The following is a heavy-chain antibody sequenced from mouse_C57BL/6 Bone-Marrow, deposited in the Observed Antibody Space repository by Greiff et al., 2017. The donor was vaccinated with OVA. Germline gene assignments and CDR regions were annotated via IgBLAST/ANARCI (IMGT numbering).Heavy chain of an antibody. Sequence: DVQLQESGTVLSRPGASVKMSCKTSGYTFTSYWMHWVKQRPGQGLEWIGAIYPGNSDTSYNQKFKGKAKLTAVTSASTAYMELSSLTNEDSAVYYCTRSPYYYGSSYYAMDYWGQGTSVTVSS. J-gene: IGHJ4*01. V-gene: IGHV1-5*01. CDR2: IYPGNSDT. CDR3: TRSPYYYGSSYYAMDY. CDR1: GYTFTSYW. D-gene: IGHD1-1*01.